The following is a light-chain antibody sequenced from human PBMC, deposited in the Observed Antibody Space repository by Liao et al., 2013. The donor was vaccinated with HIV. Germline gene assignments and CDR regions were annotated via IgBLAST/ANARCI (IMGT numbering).Light chain of an antibody. J-gene: IGLJ3*02. CDR1: KLGDKY. V-gene: IGLV3-1*01. CDR3: QAWDSSTASWV. Sequence: SYELTQPPSVSVPPGQTASITCSGDKLGDKYACWYQQKPGQSPVLVIYQDSERPSGIPERFSGSNSGNTATLTISGTQAMDEADYYCQAWDSSTASWVFGGGTQLTVL. CDR2: QDS.